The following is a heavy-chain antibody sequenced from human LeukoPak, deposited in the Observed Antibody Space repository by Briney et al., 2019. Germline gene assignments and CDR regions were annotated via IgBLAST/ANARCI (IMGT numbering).Heavy chain of an antibody. Sequence: ASVKVSCKGSGYIFPSYGLAWVRQAPGQGLEWMGWISPYNGETKYAQNFQDRLTLTTDTSTSTAYMDLRSLRSDDTAVYYCVRDHLPVGSPENYFESWGQGTLVTVSS. CDR1: GYIFPSYG. CDR2: ISPYNGET. D-gene: IGHD1-26*01. J-gene: IGHJ4*02. V-gene: IGHV1-18*01. CDR3: VRDHLPVGSPENYFES.